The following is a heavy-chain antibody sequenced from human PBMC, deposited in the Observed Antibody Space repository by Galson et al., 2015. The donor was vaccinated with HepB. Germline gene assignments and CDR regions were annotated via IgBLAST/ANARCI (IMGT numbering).Heavy chain of an antibody. CDR1: GFSFSNYA. Sequence: SLRLSCASSGFSFSNYAIHWVRLASGKGQEWMAVISADGCSRPFSDSVKGRFTVSRDPSRSIVYLQLNSLRVDDTAVYYCAKGGPGRITMMINRSLGFDPWGPGTLVIVSS. D-gene: IGHD3-22*01. V-gene: IGHV3-30*18. CDR2: ISADGCSR. J-gene: IGHJ5*02. CDR3: AKGGPGRITMMINRSLGFDP.